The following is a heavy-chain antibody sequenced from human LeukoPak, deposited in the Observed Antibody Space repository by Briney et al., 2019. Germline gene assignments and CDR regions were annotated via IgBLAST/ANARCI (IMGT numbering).Heavy chain of an antibody. J-gene: IGHJ4*02. CDR3: ATAITDGAFDY. D-gene: IGHD5-24*01. CDR1: GFTFSSYG. Sequence: GRSLRLSCAASGFTFSSYGMHWVRQAPGKGLEWVAVIWYDGSNKYYADSVKGRFTISRDNSKNTLYLQMNSLRAEGTAVYYCATAITDGAFDYWGQGTLVTVSS. CDR2: IWYDGSNK. V-gene: IGHV3-33*01.